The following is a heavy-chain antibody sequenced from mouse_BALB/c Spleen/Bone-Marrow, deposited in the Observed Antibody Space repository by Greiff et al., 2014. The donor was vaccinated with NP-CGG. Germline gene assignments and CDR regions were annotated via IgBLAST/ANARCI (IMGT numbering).Heavy chain of an antibody. J-gene: IGHJ3*01. CDR3: AHDAPFTY. CDR1: GFNIKDTF. V-gene: IGHV14-3*02. Sequence: EVQVVESGADLVKPGAPVKLSCTTSGFNIKDTFMHWVKQRPEQGLEWIGRIDPASGNTKYDPKFQGKATITADTSSNKVSLQLSGLTSEDTAVYYCAHDAPFTYWGQGTLVTVSA. D-gene: IGHD2-3*01. CDR2: IDPASGNT.